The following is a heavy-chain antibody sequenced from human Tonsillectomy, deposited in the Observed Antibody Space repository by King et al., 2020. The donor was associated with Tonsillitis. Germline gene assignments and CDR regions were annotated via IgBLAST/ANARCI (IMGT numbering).Heavy chain of an antibody. D-gene: IGHD2-2*01. CDR1: GFTFSSYA. V-gene: IGHV3-64D*06. Sequence: VQLVESGGGLVQPGGSLRLSCSASGFTFSSYAMHWVRQAPGKGLEYVSAISSDGISTYYADSVKGRFTISRDNSKNTLYLLMSSLRAEDTAVYYCVKYRWCSSSNCYDAFDIWGQGTMVTVSS. CDR3: VKYRWCSSSNCYDAFDI. CDR2: ISSDGIST. J-gene: IGHJ3*02.